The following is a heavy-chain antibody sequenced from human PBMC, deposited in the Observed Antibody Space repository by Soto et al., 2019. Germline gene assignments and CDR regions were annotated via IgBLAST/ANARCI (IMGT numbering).Heavy chain of an antibody. CDR3: AQMDFDLYGMDF. CDR2: IYWDDAK. V-gene: IGHV2-5*02. D-gene: IGHD3-9*01. CDR1: GISLTNSGVG. J-gene: IGHJ6*02. Sequence: QITLTESGPTLVKPTQTLTLTCTFSGISLTNSGVGVSWIRQPPGKALEWLAVIYWDDAKHFSPSQKSRLTITKDTSKNQVVLTMTNMDSVDTATYFCAQMDFDLYGMDFWGQGTTVIVSS.